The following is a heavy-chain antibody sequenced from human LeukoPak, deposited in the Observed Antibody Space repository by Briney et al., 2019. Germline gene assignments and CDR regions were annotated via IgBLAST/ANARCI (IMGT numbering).Heavy chain of an antibody. CDR3: ARRRWYSTIGDAFDI. Sequence: SETLSLTCTVSGGSISSSSYYWGWIRQPPGKGLEWIGSIYYSGSTYYNPSLKSRVTISVDTSKNQFSLKLSSVTAADTAVYYCARRRWYSTIGDAFDIWGQGTMVTVSS. J-gene: IGHJ3*02. CDR2: IYYSGST. V-gene: IGHV4-39*07. CDR1: GGSISSSSYY. D-gene: IGHD6-13*01.